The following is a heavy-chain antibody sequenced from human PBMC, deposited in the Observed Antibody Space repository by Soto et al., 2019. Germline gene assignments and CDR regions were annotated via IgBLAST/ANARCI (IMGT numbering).Heavy chain of an antibody. J-gene: IGHJ6*02. CDR3: AKGRAPFLGRGMDV. Sequence: EVQLLESGGGLVQPGGSLRLSCAASGFTFSSYAMSWVRQAAGKGLEWVSDISGSGGTTYYADSVKGRFTISRDSSKNTLYLQMNSVKAEDTAGDYCAKGRAPFLGRGMDVWGQGTTVTVSS. V-gene: IGHV3-23*01. CDR2: ISGSGGTT. CDR1: GFTFSSYA.